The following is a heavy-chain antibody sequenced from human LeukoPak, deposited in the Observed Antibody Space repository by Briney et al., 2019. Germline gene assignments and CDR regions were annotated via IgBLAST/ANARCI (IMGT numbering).Heavy chain of an antibody. CDR1: GFTFSSYA. CDR3: ARDEVATISDY. J-gene: IGHJ4*02. CDR2: ISGSGGST. V-gene: IGHV3-23*01. D-gene: IGHD5-12*01. Sequence: GGSLRLSCAASGFTFSSYAMNWVRQAPGKGLEWVSAISGSGGSTYYADSVKGRFTISRDNSKNTLYLQMNSLRAEDTAVYYCARDEVATISDYWGQGTLVTVSS.